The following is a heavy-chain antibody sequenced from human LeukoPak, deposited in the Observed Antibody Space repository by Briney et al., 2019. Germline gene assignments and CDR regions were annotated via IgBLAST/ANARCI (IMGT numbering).Heavy chain of an antibody. D-gene: IGHD3-22*01. CDR2: IGLSGSPL. J-gene: IGHJ4*02. V-gene: IGHV3-11*04. Sequence: CIGLSGSPLDYADPVRGRFTISRDNAKNSLYLDMNSLRAEDTAVYYCARKDFSSGPFSYWGQGTLVTVSS. CDR3: ARKDFSSGPFSY.